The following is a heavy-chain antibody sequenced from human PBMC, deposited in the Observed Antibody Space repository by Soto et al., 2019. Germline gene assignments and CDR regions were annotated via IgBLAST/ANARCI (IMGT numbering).Heavy chain of an antibody. V-gene: IGHV3-7*03. CDR3: ARGTTSGATYFDY. D-gene: IGHD5-12*01. CDR1: GFTFSSYW. J-gene: IGHJ4*02. CDR2: IKQDGSEK. Sequence: GGSLRLSCAASGFTFSSYWMHWVRQAPGKGLEWVARIKQDGSEKYYVDSEKGRFTISRDNAEMSLYLQMNSLRAEDTAVYYCARGTTSGATYFDYWGQGTLVTVSS.